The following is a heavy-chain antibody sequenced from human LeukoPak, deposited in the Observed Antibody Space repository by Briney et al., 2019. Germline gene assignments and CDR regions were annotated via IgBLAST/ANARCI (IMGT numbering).Heavy chain of an antibody. D-gene: IGHD3-3*01. V-gene: IGHV1-2*02. CDR2: INPNSGGT. Sequence: ASVKVSCKASGYTFTGYYMHWVRQAPGQGLEWMGWINPNSGGTNYAQKFQGRVTMTRDTSISTAYMELSRLRSDDTAVYYCARCGPTFIKRFTYNMDVWGQGTTVTVSS. CDR3: ARCGPTFIKRFTYNMDV. CDR1: GYTFTGYY. J-gene: IGHJ6*02.